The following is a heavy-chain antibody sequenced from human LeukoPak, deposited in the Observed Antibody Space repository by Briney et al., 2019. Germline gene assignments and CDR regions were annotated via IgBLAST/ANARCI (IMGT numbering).Heavy chain of an antibody. CDR2: INHSGST. D-gene: IGHD3-10*01. CDR1: GGSFSGYY. Sequence: SETLSLTCAVYGGSFSGYYWSWIRQPPGKGLEWIGEINHSGSTNYKPSLKSRVTISVDTSKNQFSLKLSSVTAADTAVYYCARVKGYYGSGSYSLDYWGQGTLVTVSS. V-gene: IGHV4-34*01. CDR3: ARVKGYYGSGSYSLDY. J-gene: IGHJ4*02.